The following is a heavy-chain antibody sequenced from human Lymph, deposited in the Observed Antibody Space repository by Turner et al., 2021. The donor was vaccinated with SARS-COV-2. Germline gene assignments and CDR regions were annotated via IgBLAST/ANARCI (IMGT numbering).Heavy chain of an antibody. J-gene: IGHJ4*02. V-gene: IGHV3-30-3*01. CDR2: ISFDGNNK. CDR1: GLPFSSYA. Sequence: QVQLVESGGGVVQPGRSLRLSCSASGLPFSSYAMHWVRQAPGKGLEWVAVISFDGNNKYYTDSVKGRFTISRDNSKNTLYLQLNSLRPEDTAVYYCARGDYYGSGTYPGKTFDYWGQGTLVTVSS. CDR3: ARGDYYGSGTYPGKTFDY. D-gene: IGHD3-10*01.